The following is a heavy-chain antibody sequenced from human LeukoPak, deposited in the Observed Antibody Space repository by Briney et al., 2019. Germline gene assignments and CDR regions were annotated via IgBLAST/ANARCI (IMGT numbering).Heavy chain of an antibody. D-gene: IGHD2-2*01. CDR2: IYPGDSDT. V-gene: IGHV5-51*01. Sequence: NPGESLKISCKGSGYSFTNYWIAWVRQMPGKGLEWMGIIYPGDSDTRYSPSFQGLVTISADKSISTAYLQWSSLKASDTSIYYCARQYCTSTTCYHREFDFWGQGTLVTVSS. J-gene: IGHJ4*02. CDR3: ARQYCTSTTCYHREFDF. CDR1: GYSFTNYW.